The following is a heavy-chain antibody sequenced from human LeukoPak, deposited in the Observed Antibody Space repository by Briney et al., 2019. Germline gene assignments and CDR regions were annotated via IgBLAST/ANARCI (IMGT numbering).Heavy chain of an antibody. J-gene: IGHJ6*03. D-gene: IGHD1-26*01. V-gene: IGHV1-8*03. CDR2: MNPNSGNT. CDR1: GYTFTSYD. Sequence: ASVKVSCKASGYTFTSYDINWVRQATGQGLEWMGWMNPNSGNTGYGQKFQGRVTITRNTSISTAYMELSSLRSEDTAVYYCARGIAXELLALGYYYYMDVWGKGTTVTVS. CDR3: ARGIAXELLALGYYYYMDV.